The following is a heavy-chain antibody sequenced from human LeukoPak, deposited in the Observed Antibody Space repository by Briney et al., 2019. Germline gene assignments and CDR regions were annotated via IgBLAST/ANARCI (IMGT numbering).Heavy chain of an antibody. J-gene: IGHJ6*03. Sequence: ASVKVSCKVSGYTLTELSMHWVRQAPGKGLEWMGGFDPEDGETIYAQKFQGRVTMTEDTSTDTAYMELSSLRSEDTAVYYCARTTTDFWSGYDYYYMDVWGKGTTVTVSS. D-gene: IGHD3-3*01. CDR1: GYTLTELS. CDR3: ARTTTDFWSGYDYYYMDV. CDR2: FDPEDGET. V-gene: IGHV1-24*01.